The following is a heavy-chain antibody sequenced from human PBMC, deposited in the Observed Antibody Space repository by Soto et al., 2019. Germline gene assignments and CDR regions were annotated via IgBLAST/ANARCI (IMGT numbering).Heavy chain of an antibody. D-gene: IGHD3-9*01. V-gene: IGHV5-51*01. CDR3: VRPDSTGYYSH. CDR1: GYSFTNYC. CDR2: INPADSDT. J-gene: IGHJ4*02. Sequence: PXETLKISCKGSGYSFTNYCICWVRQMPGKGLDWMGIINPADSDTRYSPSFQGQVTVSVDKSISTAYLQRGSLKASDTAMYYCVRPDSTGYYSHWGQGTPVTVSS.